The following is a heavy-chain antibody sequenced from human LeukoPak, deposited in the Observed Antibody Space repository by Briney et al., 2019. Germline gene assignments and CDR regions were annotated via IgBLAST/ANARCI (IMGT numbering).Heavy chain of an antibody. CDR2: ISWNSGSI. J-gene: IGHJ4*02. V-gene: IGHV3-9*01. D-gene: IGHD2-8*01. CDR3: AATSRMGYFDC. Sequence: PGRSLRLSCAASGFTFDDYAMHWVRQAPGKGLEWVSGISWNSGSIGYADSVKGRFTISRDNAKNSLYLQMNSLRAEDTALYYCAATSRMGYFDCWGQGTLVTVSS. CDR1: GFTFDDYA.